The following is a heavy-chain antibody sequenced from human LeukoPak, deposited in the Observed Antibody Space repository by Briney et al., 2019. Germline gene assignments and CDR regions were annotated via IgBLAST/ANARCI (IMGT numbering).Heavy chain of an antibody. CDR1: GGSFSGYY. CDR2: INHSGST. D-gene: IGHD3-10*01. J-gene: IGHJ4*02. CDR3: ARLDYYGSGSYYNEDY. V-gene: IGHV4-34*01. Sequence: SETLSLTCAVYGGSFSGYYWSWIRQPPGKGLEWIGEINHSGSTNYNPSLKSRVTISVDTSKNQFSLKLSSVTAADTAVYYCARLDYYGSGSYYNEDYWGQGTLVTVSS.